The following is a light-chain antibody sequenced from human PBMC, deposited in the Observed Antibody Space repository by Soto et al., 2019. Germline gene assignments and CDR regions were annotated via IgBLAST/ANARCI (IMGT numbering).Light chain of an antibody. J-gene: IGLJ1*01. CDR3: SSYAGSNNFFYV. CDR2: EVS. Sequence: HSALTQPPSASGSPGQSVTISCTGTSSDVGAYNYVSWYQQHPGKAPKLMIYEVSKRPSGVPDRFSGSKSGNTASLTVSGLQAEDEADYYCSSYAGSNNFFYVLGTGTKVTVL. V-gene: IGLV2-8*01. CDR1: SSDVGAYNY.